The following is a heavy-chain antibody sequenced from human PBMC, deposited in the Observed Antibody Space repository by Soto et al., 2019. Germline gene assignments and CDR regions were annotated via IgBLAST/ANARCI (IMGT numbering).Heavy chain of an antibody. CDR1: GATFSSYA. Sequence: GASVKVSCKASGATFSSYAISWVRQAPGQGLEWMGGIIPIFGTANYAQKFQGRVTITADESTSTAYMELSSLRSEDTAVYYCASSYYDFWSGYHPDYYYYGMDVWGQGTTVTSP. CDR2: IIPIFGTA. CDR3: ASSYYDFWSGYHPDYYYYGMDV. J-gene: IGHJ6*02. D-gene: IGHD3-3*01. V-gene: IGHV1-69*13.